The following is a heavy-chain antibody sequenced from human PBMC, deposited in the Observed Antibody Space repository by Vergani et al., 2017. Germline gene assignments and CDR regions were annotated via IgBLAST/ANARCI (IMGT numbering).Heavy chain of an antibody. V-gene: IGHV1-69*01. Sequence: QVQLVQSGAEVKKPGSSVKVSCKASGGTFSSYAISWVRQAPGQGLEWMGGIIPIFGTANYAQKFQGRVTITADESTSTAYMELSSLRSEDTAVYYCARDPPYYYDILHRYYFDYWGQGTLVTVSS. J-gene: IGHJ4*02. CDR3: ARDPPYYYDILHRYYFDY. CDR2: IIPIFGTA. D-gene: IGHD3-22*01. CDR1: GGTFSSYA.